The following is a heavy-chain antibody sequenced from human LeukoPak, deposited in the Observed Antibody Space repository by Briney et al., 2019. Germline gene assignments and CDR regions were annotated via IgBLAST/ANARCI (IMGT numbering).Heavy chain of an antibody. Sequence: SVKVSCKASGGTFSSYAISWVRQAPGQGLEWMGGIIPIFGTANYAQKFQGRVTITADESTSTAYMELSSLRSEDTAVYYCARDRYGSGSYSYNFDYWGQGTLVTVSS. CDR1: GGTFSSYA. CDR3: ARDRYGSGSYSYNFDY. J-gene: IGHJ4*02. D-gene: IGHD3-10*01. CDR2: IIPIFGTA. V-gene: IGHV1-69*13.